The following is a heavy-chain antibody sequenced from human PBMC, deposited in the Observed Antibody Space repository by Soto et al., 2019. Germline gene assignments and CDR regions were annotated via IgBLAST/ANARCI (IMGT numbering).Heavy chain of an antibody. J-gene: IGHJ4*01. D-gene: IGHD3-9*01. CDR1: GFIFSDAW. CDR3: TTDSLFTGQLVRMDY. V-gene: IGHV3-15*07. CDR2: IKSKTDGGTT. Sequence: GGSLRLSCAASGFIFSDAWINWVRQAPGKGLEWVGRIKSKTDGGTTDFAAPVKGRFAISRDDSRDVVYMEMYSLKTDDTAVYFCTTDSLFTGQLVRMDYWGPGTLVTVSS.